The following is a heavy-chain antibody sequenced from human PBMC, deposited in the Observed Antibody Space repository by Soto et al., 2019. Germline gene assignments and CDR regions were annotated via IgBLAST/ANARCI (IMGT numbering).Heavy chain of an antibody. CDR3: ARGGHIAVVTDSFDY. D-gene: IGHD2-21*02. CDR2: IHPSGGGS. J-gene: IGHJ4*02. CDR1: GYNLNTYY. V-gene: IGHV1-46*02. Sequence: QVQPVQSGAEVKRPGASVKVSCKPSGYNLNTYYRHWVRQAPGQGLEWMGIIHPSGGGSTYAQKFLGRVTMTRDTSTSTVFMELSSLRSADTSVYYCARGGHIAVVTDSFDYWGQGTLVTVSS.